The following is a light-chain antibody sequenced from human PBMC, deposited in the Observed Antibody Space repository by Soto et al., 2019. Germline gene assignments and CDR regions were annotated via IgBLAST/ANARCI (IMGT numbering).Light chain of an antibody. J-gene: IGKJ2*01. Sequence: DLQITQSPSSLSASVGDRVTITCRASQSISSHLNWYQHKPGRPPRLLIFASYILEGGVPSRFSGSGSDTYFTLTIDSLQPEDVATYYCQQSYITPRYSFGQGTKVEI. CDR2: ASY. CDR3: QQSYITPRYS. V-gene: IGKV1-39*01. CDR1: QSISSH.